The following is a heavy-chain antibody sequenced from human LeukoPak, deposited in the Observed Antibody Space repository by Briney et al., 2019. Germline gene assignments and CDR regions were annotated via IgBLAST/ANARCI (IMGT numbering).Heavy chain of an antibody. V-gene: IGHV3-9*01. J-gene: IGHJ6*02. D-gene: IGHD5-18*01. CDR1: GFTFDDYA. CDR2: ISWNSGSI. CDR3: AKDRGYSYGSDGMDV. Sequence: GRSLRLSCAASGFTFDDYAMHWVRQAPGKGLEWVSGISWNSGSIGYADSVKGRFTISRDNAKNSLYLQMNSLRAEDTALYYCAKDRGYSYGSDGMDVWGQGTTVTVSS.